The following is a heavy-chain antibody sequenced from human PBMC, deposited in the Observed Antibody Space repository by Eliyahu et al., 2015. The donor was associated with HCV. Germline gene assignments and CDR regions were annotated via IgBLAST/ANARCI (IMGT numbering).Heavy chain of an antibody. J-gene: IGHJ6*02. D-gene: IGHD2-21*01. CDR3: ARVGVEHTYYYYGMDV. V-gene: IGHV3-33*01. Sequence: QVQLVESGGXVVQPGXSLRLSCAASGXXFSSYGXHWVRQAPGKGLEWVAVIWYDGSNKYYADSVKGRFTISRDNSKNTLYLQMNSLRAEDTAVYYCARVGVEHTYYYYGMDVWGQGTTVTVSS. CDR2: IWYDGSNK. CDR1: GXXFSSYG.